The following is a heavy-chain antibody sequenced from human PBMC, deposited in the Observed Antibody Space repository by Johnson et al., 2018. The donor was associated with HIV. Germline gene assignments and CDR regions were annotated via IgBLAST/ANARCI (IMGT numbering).Heavy chain of an antibody. D-gene: IGHD3-10*01. V-gene: IGHV3-74*02. J-gene: IGHJ3*01. CDR3: TRGWGYAFDV. CDR1: GFTFSSYW. Sequence: VQLVESGGGVVQPGGSLRLSCAASGFTFSSYWMHWVRQAPGKGLVWVSRINSDGSSTSYADSVKGRFTISRDTAKNTLYLQMNSMRAEDTAVYYCTRGWGYAFDVWGQGTMVTVSS. CDR2: INSDGSST.